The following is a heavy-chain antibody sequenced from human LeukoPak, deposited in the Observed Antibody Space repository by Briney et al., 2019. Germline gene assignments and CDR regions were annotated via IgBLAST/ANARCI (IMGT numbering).Heavy chain of an antibody. V-gene: IGHV3-53*01. CDR3: AREGAGGGDFWSGHPPGAFDI. J-gene: IGHJ3*02. Sequence: PGRSLRLSCAASGLTLSSYAMSWVRQAPGKGLEWVSVIYSGGSTYYADSVKGRFTISRDNSKNMLYLQMNSLRAEDTAVYYCAREGAGGGDFWSGHPPGAFDIWGQGTMVTVSS. CDR1: GLTLSSYA. D-gene: IGHD3-3*01. CDR2: IYSGGST.